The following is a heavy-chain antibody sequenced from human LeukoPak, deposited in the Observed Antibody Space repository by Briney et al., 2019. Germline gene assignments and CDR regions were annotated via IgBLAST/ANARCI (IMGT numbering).Heavy chain of an antibody. J-gene: IGHJ3*02. Sequence: GRSLRLSCAASGFTFSSYGMHWVRRAPGKGLEWVAVISYDGSNKYYADSVKGRFTISRDNSKNTLYLQMNSLRAEDTAVYYCAYSGSYTEAFDIWGQGTMVTVSS. D-gene: IGHD1-26*01. CDR3: AYSGSYTEAFDI. CDR2: ISYDGSNK. CDR1: GFTFSSYG. V-gene: IGHV3-30*03.